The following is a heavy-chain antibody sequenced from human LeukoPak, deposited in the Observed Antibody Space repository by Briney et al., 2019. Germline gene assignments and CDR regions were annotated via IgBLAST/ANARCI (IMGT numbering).Heavy chain of an antibody. CDR3: ATDFPPGTTGTTGAFDY. J-gene: IGHJ4*02. V-gene: IGHV3-7*01. Sequence: GGSLRLSCAASGFIFSSYWMTWVRQAPGKGLEWVANIKQAGSENSYVDSVKGRFTISRDNAKNSLYLQINSLRAEDTAVYYCATDFPPGTTGTTGAFDYWGQGTLVTVSS. CDR1: GFIFSSYW. D-gene: IGHD1-1*01. CDR2: IKQAGSEN.